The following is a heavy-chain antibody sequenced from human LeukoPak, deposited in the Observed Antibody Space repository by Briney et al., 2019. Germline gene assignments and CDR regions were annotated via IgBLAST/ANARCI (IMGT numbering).Heavy chain of an antibody. CDR1: GYTFTDYY. CDR3: ARGSGKLVN. J-gene: IGHJ4*02. D-gene: IGHD2-15*01. Sequence: ASVQVSCQASGYTFTDYYMHWVQQAPAQGLKWMGWINPNSGGTNYAQKFQGRVTMTRDTSISTAYMELSRLRSDDTAVYYCARGSGKLVNWGQGTLVTVSS. CDR2: INPNSGGT. V-gene: IGHV1-2*02.